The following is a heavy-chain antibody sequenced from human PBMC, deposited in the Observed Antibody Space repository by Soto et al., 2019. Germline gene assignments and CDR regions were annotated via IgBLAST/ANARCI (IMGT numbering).Heavy chain of an antibody. CDR2: ISGSGGST. J-gene: IGHJ4*02. Sequence: GGSLRLSCAASGFTFSSYAMSWVRQAPGKGLEWVSAISGSGGSTYYADSVKGRLTISRDNSKNTLYLQMNSLRAEDTAVYYCVAEVVAAKYYFDYWGQGTLVTVSS. V-gene: IGHV3-23*01. CDR3: VAEVVAAKYYFDY. D-gene: IGHD2-15*01. CDR1: GFTFSSYA.